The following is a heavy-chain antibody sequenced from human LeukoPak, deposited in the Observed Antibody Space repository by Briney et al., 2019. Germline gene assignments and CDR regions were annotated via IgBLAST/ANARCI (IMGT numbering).Heavy chain of an antibody. CDR2: IIPIFGTA. D-gene: IGHD2-15*01. V-gene: IGHV1-69*13. J-gene: IGHJ4*02. CDR1: GGTFSSYA. Sequence: ASVKVSCKASGGTFSSYAISWVRQAPGQGLEWMGGIIPIFGTANYAQKFRGRVTITADESTSTAYMELSSLRSEDTAVYYCARGREWWLYYFDYWGQGTLVTVSS. CDR3: ARGREWWLYYFDY.